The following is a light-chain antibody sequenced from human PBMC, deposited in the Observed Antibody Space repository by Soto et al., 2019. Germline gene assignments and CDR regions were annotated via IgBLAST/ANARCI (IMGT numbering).Light chain of an antibody. Sequence: EIVLTQSPGTLSLSPGERATLSCRASQSVSSYLAWYQQKPGQAPRLLIYDASNRATGIPARFSGSGSGTDSTLTISSLEPEDFAVYYCQQRSTWPLTFGGGTKVEIK. CDR3: QQRSTWPLT. CDR1: QSVSSY. CDR2: DAS. V-gene: IGKV3-11*01. J-gene: IGKJ4*01.